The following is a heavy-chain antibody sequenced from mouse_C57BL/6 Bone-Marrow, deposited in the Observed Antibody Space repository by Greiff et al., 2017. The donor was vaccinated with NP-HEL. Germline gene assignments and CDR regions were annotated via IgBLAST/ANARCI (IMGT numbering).Heavy chain of an antibody. D-gene: IGHD1-1*01. V-gene: IGHV1-82*01. CDR2: IYPGDGDT. CDR1: GYAFSSSW. J-gene: IGHJ4*01. Sequence: VQLQQSGPELVKPGASVKISCKASGYAFSSSWMNWVKQRPGKGLEWIGRIYPGDGDTNYNGKFKGKATLTADKSSSTAYMQLSSLTSEDSAVYFCARPIYYGSSYYAMDCWGQGTSVTVST. CDR3: ARPIYYGSSYYAMDC.